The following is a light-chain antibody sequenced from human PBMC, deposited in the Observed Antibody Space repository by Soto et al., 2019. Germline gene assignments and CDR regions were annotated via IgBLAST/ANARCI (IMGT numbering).Light chain of an antibody. Sequence: EIVMTQSPATLSVSPGERATLSCRASQSINSDLAWYQQKPDQAPKLLIYGASTRATDVPARFSGSGSGTEFTLTISSLQSEDFAVYYCQQHNNWPTFGQGTKVEIK. CDR1: QSINSD. CDR2: GAS. CDR3: QQHNNWPT. V-gene: IGKV3-15*01. J-gene: IGKJ1*01.